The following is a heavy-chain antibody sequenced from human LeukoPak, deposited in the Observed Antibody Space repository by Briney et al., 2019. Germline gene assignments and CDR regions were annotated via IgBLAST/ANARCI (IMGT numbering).Heavy chain of an antibody. CDR1: GFTFSDYY. D-gene: IGHD2-15*01. J-gene: IGHJ1*01. Sequence: GGSLRLSCAASGFTFSDYYMSWVRQAPGKGLEWVSVIYSGGSTFYADSVKGRFTISRDNSKNTLYLQMNSLRAEDTAVYYCASDSYSPEYFQHWGQGTLVTVSS. CDR2: IYSGGST. CDR3: ASDSYSPEYFQH. V-gene: IGHV3-66*01.